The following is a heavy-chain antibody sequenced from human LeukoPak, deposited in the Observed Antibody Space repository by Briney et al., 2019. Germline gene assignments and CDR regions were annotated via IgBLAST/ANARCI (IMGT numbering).Heavy chain of an antibody. CDR2: IRYSGST. Sequence: SETLSLTCTVSGGSFSSYYWSWMRQSPGKGLEWIGYIRYSGSTNYNPSLKSRVTISLDTSKNQFSLQLSSVTAADTAVYYCASTEWNYARWGQGTLVTVSS. V-gene: IGHV4-59*08. D-gene: IGHD1-7*01. CDR1: GGSFSSYY. CDR3: ASTEWNYAR. J-gene: IGHJ4*02.